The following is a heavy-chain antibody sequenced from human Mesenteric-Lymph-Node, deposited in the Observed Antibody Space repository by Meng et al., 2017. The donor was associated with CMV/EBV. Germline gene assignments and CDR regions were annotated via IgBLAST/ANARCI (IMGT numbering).Heavy chain of an antibody. Sequence: GGSLRLSCAASGFTFNSFAMSWVRQAPGKGLEWVSSISSSSSYIYYADSVKGRFTISRDNAKNSLYLQMNSLRAEDTAVYYCARDGGIVVVPAASDDYYYYGMDVWGQGTTVTVSS. CDR3: ARDGGIVVVPAASDDYYYYGMDV. V-gene: IGHV3-21*01. D-gene: IGHD2-2*01. CDR1: GFTFNSFA. CDR2: ISSSSSYI. J-gene: IGHJ6*02.